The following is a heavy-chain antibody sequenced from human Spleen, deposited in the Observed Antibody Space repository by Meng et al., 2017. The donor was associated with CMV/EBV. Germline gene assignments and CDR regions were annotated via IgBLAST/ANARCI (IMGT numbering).Heavy chain of an antibody. J-gene: IGHJ4*02. CDR3: ARDDGRDY. CDR2: ISAYNVTT. CDR1: GYPFHTYG. Sequence: SVMVSCKTSGYPFHTYGITWGRQAPGQGLEWMGCISAYNVTTDYAQKLQGRVTMTTDTSTSTAYMELRSLRFDDTAVYYCARDDGRDYWGQGTLVTVSS. D-gene: IGHD1-1*01. V-gene: IGHV1-18*01.